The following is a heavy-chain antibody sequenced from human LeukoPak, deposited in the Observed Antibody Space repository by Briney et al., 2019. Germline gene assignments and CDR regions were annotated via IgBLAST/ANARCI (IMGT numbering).Heavy chain of an antibody. CDR2: IIPIFGTT. Sequence: SVKVSCKASGGTFSSYGISWVRQAPGQGLEWMARIIPIFGTTNYAQKFQGRVTITADTSTSIAYMDLRSLRSEDTAVYYCARDGYFDLWGRGTLVTVSS. J-gene: IGHJ2*01. CDR1: GGTFSSYG. CDR3: ARDGYFDL. V-gene: IGHV1-69*06.